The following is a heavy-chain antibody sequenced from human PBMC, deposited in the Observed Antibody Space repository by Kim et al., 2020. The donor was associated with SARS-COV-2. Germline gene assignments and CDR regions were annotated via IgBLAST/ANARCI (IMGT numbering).Heavy chain of an antibody. CDR1: GYSFTSYW. V-gene: IGHV5-10-1*01. Sequence: GESLKISCQGSGYSFTSYWISWVRQMPGKGLEWMGRIDPSDSYTNYSPSFQGHVTISADKSISTAYLQWSSLKASDTAMYYCARATTVTSYYYYGMDVWGQGTTVTVSS. CDR3: ARATTVTSYYYYGMDV. CDR2: IDPSDSYT. D-gene: IGHD4-17*01. J-gene: IGHJ6*02.